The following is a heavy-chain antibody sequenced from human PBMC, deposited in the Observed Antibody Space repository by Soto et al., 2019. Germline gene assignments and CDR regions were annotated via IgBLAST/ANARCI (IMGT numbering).Heavy chain of an antibody. CDR2: INHSGST. Sequence: PSETLSLTFAVYGGSFSGYDWSWIRQPPGKGLEWIGEINHSGSTNYNPSLKSRVTISVDTSKNQFSLKLSSVTAADTAVYYCAREGLQYMVDYWGQGTLVTVSS. CDR1: GGSFSGYD. CDR3: AREGLQYMVDY. J-gene: IGHJ4*02. D-gene: IGHD4-4*01. V-gene: IGHV4-34*01.